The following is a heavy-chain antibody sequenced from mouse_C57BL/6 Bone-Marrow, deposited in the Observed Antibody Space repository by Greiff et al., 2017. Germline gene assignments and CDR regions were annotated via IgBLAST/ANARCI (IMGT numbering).Heavy chain of an antibody. Sequence: EVQRVESGGGLVQPGGSLKLSCAASGFTFSDYYMYWVRQTPEKRLEWVAYISNGGGSTYYPETVKGRFTISRDNAKNTLYLQMSRLKSEDTAMYYFARHDGYFSWFAYWGQGTLVTVSA. CDR3: ARHDGYFSWFAY. J-gene: IGHJ3*01. V-gene: IGHV5-12*01. D-gene: IGHD2-3*01. CDR2: ISNGGGST. CDR1: GFTFSDYY.